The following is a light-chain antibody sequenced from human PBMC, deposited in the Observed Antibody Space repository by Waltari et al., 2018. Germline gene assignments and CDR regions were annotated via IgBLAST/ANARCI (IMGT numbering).Light chain of an antibody. Sequence: EIVLTQSPATLSLSSGDRATLSCRASQSVSSTYLAWYQQNPGQAPGLLIYGASSRATAIPDRFSGSGDGTDFTLTISRLEPEDCAGYYWQHYSNSSWTFGQGAKVESK. CDR2: GAS. J-gene: IGKJ1*01. CDR3: QHYSNSSWT. CDR1: QSVSSTY. V-gene: IGKV3-20*01.